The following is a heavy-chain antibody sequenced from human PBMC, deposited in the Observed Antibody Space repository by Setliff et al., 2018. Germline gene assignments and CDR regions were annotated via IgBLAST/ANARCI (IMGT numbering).Heavy chain of an antibody. CDR1: GDTLTTYA. D-gene: IGHD1-1*01. V-gene: IGHV1-69*13. CDR2: IIPIFGSP. CDR3: ARDSQLGFYYFDS. J-gene: IGHJ4*02. Sequence: GASVKVSCKASGDTLTTYAIHWARQAPGQGLEWMGMIIPIFGSPHYAQRFQDRVIITADVSTRTAYMDLSSLRSGDTAIYYCARDSQLGFYYFDSWGRGTLVTVSS.